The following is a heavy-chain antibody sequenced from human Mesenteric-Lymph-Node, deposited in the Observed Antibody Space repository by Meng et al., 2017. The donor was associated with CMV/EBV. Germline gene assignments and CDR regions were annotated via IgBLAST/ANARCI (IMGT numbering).Heavy chain of an antibody. V-gene: IGHV4-59*12. D-gene: IGHD2-21*02. CDR1: NGPIRSYY. CDR2: IYHSGST. Sequence: GSLRLSCTFSNGPIRSYYWNWIRQPPGKGLEWIGSIYHSGSTNYKPSLKSRVTMSVDTSKNQFSLTLRSVTAADTAVYYCAREGQYGDRGIEDYWGQGTLVIVSS. J-gene: IGHJ4*02. CDR3: AREGQYGDRGIEDY.